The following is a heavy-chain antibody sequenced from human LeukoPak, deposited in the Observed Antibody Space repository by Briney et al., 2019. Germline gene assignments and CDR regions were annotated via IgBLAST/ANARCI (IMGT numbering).Heavy chain of an antibody. V-gene: IGHV3-30*02. CDR3: AKGTTVTLSDFDY. D-gene: IGHD4-17*01. CDR2: IRYDGSNK. J-gene: IGHJ4*02. Sequence: GGSLRLSCAASGFTFSSYGVHWVRQAPGKGLEWVAFIRYDGSNKYYADSVKGRFTISRDNSKNTLYLQMNSLRAEDTAVYYCAKGTTVTLSDFDYWGQGTLVTVSS. CDR1: GFTFSSYG.